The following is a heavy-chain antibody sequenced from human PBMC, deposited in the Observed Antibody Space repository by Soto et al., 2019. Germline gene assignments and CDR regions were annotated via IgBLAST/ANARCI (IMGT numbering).Heavy chain of an antibody. CDR3: ARLPVLSLVAVWGFDY. CDR2: IDPTDSYT. V-gene: IGHV5-10-1*01. CDR1: GYIFTSYW. Sequence: GESLKISCKVSGYIFTSYWISWLRQMPGKGLEWMGRIDPTDSYTDYSPSFQGHVTISVDKSINTAYLQWSSLKASDSAMYYCARLPVLSLVAVWGFDYWGPGTLVTVSS. D-gene: IGHD3-16*01. J-gene: IGHJ4*02.